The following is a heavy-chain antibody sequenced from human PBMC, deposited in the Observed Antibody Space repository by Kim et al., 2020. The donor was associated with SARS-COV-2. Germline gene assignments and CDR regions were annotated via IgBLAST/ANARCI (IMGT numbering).Heavy chain of an antibody. CDR3: AREGRYYNWFDP. V-gene: IGHV1-3*01. D-gene: IGHD1-26*01. J-gene: IGHJ5*02. Sequence: KYSQKFHGKVPLTRDTSASTAYMELSSLRSEDTAVYYCAREGRYYNWFDPWGQGTLVTVSS.